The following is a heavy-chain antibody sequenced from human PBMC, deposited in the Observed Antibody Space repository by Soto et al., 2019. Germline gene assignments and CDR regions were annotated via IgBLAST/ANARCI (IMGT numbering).Heavy chain of an antibody. CDR3: ARLRAVAGIYDY. V-gene: IGHV5-51*01. J-gene: IGHJ4*02. CDR2: IYPGDSDT. Sequence: GESLKISCKGSGDSFTTYWIGWVRQMPGKGLERMGIIYPGDSDTRYSPSFKGQVTNSADKSINTAYLQWRSLKASDTAMYYCARLRAVAGIYDYWGQGTPVTVS. CDR1: GDSFTTYW. D-gene: IGHD6-19*01.